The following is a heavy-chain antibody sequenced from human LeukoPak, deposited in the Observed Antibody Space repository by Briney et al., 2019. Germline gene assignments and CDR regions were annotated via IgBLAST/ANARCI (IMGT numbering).Heavy chain of an antibody. J-gene: IGHJ4*02. CDR3: ARDGARSEVCYDSSGPPPIDY. V-gene: IGHV1-18*01. CDR1: GYTFTSYG. Sequence: ASVKVSCKASGYTFTSYGISWVRQAPGQGLEWMGWISAYNGNTNYAQKLQGRVTMTTDTSTSTAYMELRSLRSDDTAVYYCARDGARSEVCYDSSGPPPIDYWGQGTLVTVSS. D-gene: IGHD3-22*01. CDR2: ISAYNGNT.